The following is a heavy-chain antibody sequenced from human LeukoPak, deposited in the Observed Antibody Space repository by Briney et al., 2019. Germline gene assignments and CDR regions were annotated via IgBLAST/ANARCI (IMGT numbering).Heavy chain of an antibody. CDR2: IYYSGST. D-gene: IGHD6-13*01. J-gene: IGHJ6*02. V-gene: IGHV4-59*01. CDR3: ARDPGSSSWPLRDYYYGMDV. Sequence: PSETLSLTYTVSGGSISSYYWSWIRQPPGKGLEWIGYIYYSGSTNYNPSLKSRVTISVDTSKNQFSLKLSSVTAADTAVYYCARDPGSSSWPLRDYYYGMDVWGQGTTVTVSS. CDR1: GGSISSYY.